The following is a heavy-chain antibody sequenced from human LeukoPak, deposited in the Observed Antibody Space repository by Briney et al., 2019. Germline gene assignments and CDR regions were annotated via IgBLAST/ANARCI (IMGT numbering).Heavy chain of an antibody. J-gene: IGHJ5*02. V-gene: IGHV1-18*01. CDR2: ISVYTGNR. Sequence: ASVKVSCKCSGYTFNIYDITWVRQAPGQGLEWMGWISVYTGNRNYAQKFQDRVTMTTDTSTSTAYMELRSLRSDDTAVYYCARIVGSTTRWFDPWGQGTLVTVSS. CDR3: ARIVGSTTRWFDP. D-gene: IGHD1-26*01. CDR1: GYTFNIYD.